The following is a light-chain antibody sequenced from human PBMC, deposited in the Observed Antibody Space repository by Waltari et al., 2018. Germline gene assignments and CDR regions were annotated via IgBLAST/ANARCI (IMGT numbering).Light chain of an antibody. J-gene: IGKJ5*01. CDR1: QSVNRY. CDR3: QQRANWPPVT. V-gene: IGKV3-11*01. CDR2: DAS. Sequence: DIVLTQSPGTLSLSPGERAILSCRASQSVNRYLAWYQHKPGQAPRLLIYDASNRATGIPARFSGSGSGTDFTLTISSLEPEDFAVYYCQQRANWPPVTFGQGTRLEIK.